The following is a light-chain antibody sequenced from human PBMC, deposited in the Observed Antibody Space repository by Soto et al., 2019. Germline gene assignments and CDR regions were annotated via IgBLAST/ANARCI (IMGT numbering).Light chain of an antibody. J-gene: IGKJ1*01. CDR1: QSVSSSY. CDR2: GAF. V-gene: IGKV3-15*01. Sequence: ESVLTQSPGTLSLSPGERATLSCRASQSVSSSYLAWYQQKPGQAPRLLIYGAFTRATGIPARFSGSGSGTEFTLTISSLQSEDFAVYYCQQFNNRPPTFGQGTKVDIK. CDR3: QQFNNRPPT.